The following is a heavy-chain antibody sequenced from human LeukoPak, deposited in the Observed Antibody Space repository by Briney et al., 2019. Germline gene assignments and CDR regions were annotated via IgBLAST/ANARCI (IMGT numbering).Heavy chain of an antibody. CDR3: ARAGHYDFSWFDP. CDR1: GYTFTGYY. CDR2: IKPKSGGT. D-gene: IGHD2/OR15-2a*01. Sequence: ASVKVSCKASGYTFTGYYIHWVRQAPGQGLEWMGWIKPKSGGTNYAQKFQGRVTMTRDTSISTAYMELSRLTSDDTAVYYCARAGHYDFSWFDPWGQGTLVTVSS. V-gene: IGHV1-2*02. J-gene: IGHJ5*02.